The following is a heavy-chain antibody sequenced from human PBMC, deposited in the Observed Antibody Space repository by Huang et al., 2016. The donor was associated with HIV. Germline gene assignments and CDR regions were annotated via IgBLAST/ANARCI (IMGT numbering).Heavy chain of an antibody. J-gene: IGHJ4*02. V-gene: IGHV3-7*04. CDR2: ISPDGSEE. CDR1: IVTFDSLV. Sequence: EVQLVQSGGGLVQPGGSLRLSCAASIVTFDSLVMSWVRQTPGKGLGGVANISPDGSEEYYVDSVRGRFSSSRDNTQRSLSLEMNSLTVEDAAIYYCARGQRFSVWGQGALVTVSS. D-gene: IGHD3-10*01. CDR3: ARGQRFSV.